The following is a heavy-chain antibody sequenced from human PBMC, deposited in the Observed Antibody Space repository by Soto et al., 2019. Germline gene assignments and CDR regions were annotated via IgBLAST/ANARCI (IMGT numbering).Heavy chain of an antibody. D-gene: IGHD6-6*01. CDR3: ARVGGLAARTFDY. CDR1: GGSISDFY. V-gene: IGHV4-59*01. Sequence: SETLSLTCTVSGGSISDFYWSWIRQPPGKGLEWIGYIYYSGSTNYNPSLKSRVTISVDTSKTQFSLNLRSMSPADTAVYYCARVGGLAARTFDYWGPGTLVTVSS. J-gene: IGHJ4*02. CDR2: IYYSGST.